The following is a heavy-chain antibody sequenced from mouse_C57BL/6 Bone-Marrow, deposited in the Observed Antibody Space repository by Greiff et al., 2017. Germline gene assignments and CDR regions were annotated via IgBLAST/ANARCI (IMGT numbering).Heavy chain of an antibody. CDR2: ISDGGSYT. CDR1: GFTFSSYA. CDR3: ARGPWFAY. V-gene: IGHV5-4*03. Sequence: EVMLVESGGGLVKPGGSLKLSCAASGFTFSSYAMSWVRQTPEKRLEWVATISDGGSYTYYPDNVKGRFTISGDNAKNNLYLQMSHLKSEDTAMYYCARGPWFAYWGQGTLVTVSA. J-gene: IGHJ3*01.